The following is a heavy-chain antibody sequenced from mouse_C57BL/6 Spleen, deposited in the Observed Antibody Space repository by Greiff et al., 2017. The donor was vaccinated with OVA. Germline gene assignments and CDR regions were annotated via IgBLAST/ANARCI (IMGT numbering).Heavy chain of an antibody. D-gene: IGHD2-4*01. V-gene: IGHV14-1*01. Sequence: EVQLQQSGPELVRPGASVKLSCTASGFYINDYYMHWVKQGPEQGLEWIGRIDPDDGGTDYTPKFQGKATMTVDTSSKTAYLQLSSLTSEDSAVYYFPSCDCDGEARFGYWGQGTLVTVSA. CDR2: IDPDDGGT. J-gene: IGHJ3*01. CDR3: PSCDCDGEARFGY. CDR1: GFYINDYY.